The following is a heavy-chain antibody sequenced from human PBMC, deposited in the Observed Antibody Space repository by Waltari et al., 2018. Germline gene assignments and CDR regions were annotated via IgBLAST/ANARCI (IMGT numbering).Heavy chain of an antibody. CDR3: ASDPSRLSTPGGYFDN. Sequence: QVQLVESGGGVVQPGKSLRLSCSAPGFSFSGFSMHWVRQPPGKGLEWVAVITYDGKHKDYADALKGRFTISRDNSKNTVYLQMNILRLQDTAVYYCASDPSRLSTPGGYFDNWGQGTLVTVSS. D-gene: IGHD2-8*02. J-gene: IGHJ4*02. V-gene: IGHV3-30*03. CDR1: GFSFSGFS. CDR2: ITYDGKHK.